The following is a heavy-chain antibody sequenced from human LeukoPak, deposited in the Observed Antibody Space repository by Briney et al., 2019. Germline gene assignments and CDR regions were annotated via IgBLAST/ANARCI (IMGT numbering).Heavy chain of an antibody. CDR1: GGSISSGDYY. CDR2: IYYSGST. J-gene: IGHJ4*02. Sequence: QTSETLSLTCTVSGGSISSGDYYWSWIRQPPGKGLEWIGYIYYSGSTYYNPSLKSRVTISVDTSKNQFSLKLSSVTAADTAVYYCAQSGWLRSGLIDYWGQGTLVTVSS. D-gene: IGHD5-12*01. V-gene: IGHV4-30-4*01. CDR3: AQSGWLRSGLIDY.